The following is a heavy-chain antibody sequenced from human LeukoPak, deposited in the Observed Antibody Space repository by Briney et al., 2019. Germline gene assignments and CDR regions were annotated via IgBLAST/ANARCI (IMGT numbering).Heavy chain of an antibody. Sequence: PGRSLRLSCAASGFTFSSYAMHWVRQAPGKGLEWVAVISYDGSNKYYADSVKGRFTISRDNSKNTLYLQMNSLRAEDTAVYYCARDRAYSSGWYGTYFDYWGQGTLVTVSS. J-gene: IGHJ4*02. V-gene: IGHV3-30-3*01. CDR3: ARDRAYSSGWYGTYFDY. CDR2: ISYDGSNK. CDR1: GFTFSSYA. D-gene: IGHD6-19*01.